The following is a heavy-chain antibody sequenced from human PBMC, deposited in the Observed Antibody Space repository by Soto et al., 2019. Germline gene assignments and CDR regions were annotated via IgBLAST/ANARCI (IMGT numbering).Heavy chain of an antibody. Sequence: GGSLRLSCAASGFTFSSYGMHWVRQAPGKGLEWVGRIRNTASSYSTKFAASVQGRFSISRDFSQNLLYLHMKSLQTEDTAVYYCARVSADTPTYFFDSWGQGALVTVSS. CDR3: ARVSADTPTYFFDS. D-gene: IGHD5-18*01. V-gene: IGHV3-72*01. CDR1: GFTFSSYG. J-gene: IGHJ4*02. CDR2: IRNTASSYST.